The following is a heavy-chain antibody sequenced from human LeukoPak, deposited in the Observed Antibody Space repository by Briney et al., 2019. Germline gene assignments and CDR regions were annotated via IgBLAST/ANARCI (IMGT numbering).Heavy chain of an antibody. V-gene: IGHV3-21*01. Sequence: GGSPRLSCAASGYTFSSYSMNWVRQAPGKGLEWVSSISSSGTYVYYADSVKGRFTISRDNAKNSLSLQMNSLRADDAAVYYCARASSKQLAGYLPDGFDIWGQGTMVTVSS. J-gene: IGHJ3*02. CDR1: GYTFSSYS. CDR3: ARASSKQLAGYLPDGFDI. CDR2: ISSSGTYV. D-gene: IGHD3-9*01.